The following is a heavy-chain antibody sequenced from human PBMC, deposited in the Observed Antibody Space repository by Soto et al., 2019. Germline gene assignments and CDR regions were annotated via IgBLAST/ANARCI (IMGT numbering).Heavy chain of an antibody. CDR3: ARTAVRSSSYPGWFDP. CDR2: IGTGGDT. J-gene: IGHJ5*02. Sequence: GGSLRLSCAASGFAFSSYVLHWVRRAPGKGPEWVSAIGTGGDTYYADSVMGRFTISRDNAKKSLYLQMNSLIAEDMAVYYCARTAVRSSSYPGWFDPWGQGTLVTVSS. D-gene: IGHD2-2*01. CDR1: GFAFSSYV. V-gene: IGHV3-13*01.